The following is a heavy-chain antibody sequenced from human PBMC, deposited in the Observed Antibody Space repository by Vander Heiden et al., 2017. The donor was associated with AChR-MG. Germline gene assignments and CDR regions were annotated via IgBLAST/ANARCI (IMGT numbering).Heavy chain of an antibody. CDR3: ARGIFSSSWLPNYYYYYGMDV. V-gene: IGHV1-8*01. CDR1: GHTFTSYD. CDR2: MNPNSGNT. D-gene: IGHD6-13*01. Sequence: QVQLVQSGAEVKKPGASVKVSCKASGHTFTSYDINWVRQATGQGLEWMGWMNPNSGNTGYAQKFQGRVTMTRNTSISTAYMELSSLRSEDTAVYYCARGIFSSSWLPNYYYYYGMDVWGQGTTVTVSS. J-gene: IGHJ6*02.